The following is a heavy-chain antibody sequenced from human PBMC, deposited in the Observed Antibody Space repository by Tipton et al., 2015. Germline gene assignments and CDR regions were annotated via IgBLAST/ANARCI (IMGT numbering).Heavy chain of an antibody. D-gene: IGHD2-2*02. J-gene: IGHJ5*02. V-gene: IGHV4-59*01. CDR2: IQYSGST. CDR1: SDSISKYY. CDR3: AGGAYTYNWFDP. Sequence: LRLSCSVSSDSISKYYWSWIRQPPGKELEWIGYIQYSGSTNYNPSLKSRVTISADTSRNQFSLRLTSVNTADTAIYYCAGGAYTYNWFDPWGQGTLVTVSS.